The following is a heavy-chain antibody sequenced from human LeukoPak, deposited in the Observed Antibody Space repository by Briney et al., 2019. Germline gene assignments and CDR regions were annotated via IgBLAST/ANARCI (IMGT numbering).Heavy chain of an antibody. J-gene: IGHJ3*01. CDR3: ARGFPPGSGSRGSHAFDV. D-gene: IGHD6-19*01. Sequence: PSETLSLTCTVSGGSISSYYWSWIRQPPGKGLEWIGEINYGGSTKYTPSLEGRGTILIDTSKNQFSLKLTSVTAADTAVYYCARGFPPGSGSRGSHAFDVWGQGTMVTVSS. CDR1: GGSISSYY. V-gene: IGHV4-34*01. CDR2: INYGGST.